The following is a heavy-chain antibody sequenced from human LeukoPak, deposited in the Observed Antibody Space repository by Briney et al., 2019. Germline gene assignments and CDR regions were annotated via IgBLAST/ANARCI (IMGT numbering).Heavy chain of an antibody. J-gene: IGHJ2*01. Sequence: PGGSLRLSCAASGFTVSSNYMSWVRQAPGKGLQWVSSISGNGGSTYYADSVKGRFTISGFTISRDNSTNTVYLQMNSPRADDTAVYYCATTRIPSPFSRGYSYGNYWYFDLWGRGTLVTVSS. CDR2: ISGNGGST. CDR1: GFTVSSNY. V-gene: IGHV3-23*01. D-gene: IGHD5-18*01. CDR3: ATTRIPSPFSRGYSYGNYWYFDL.